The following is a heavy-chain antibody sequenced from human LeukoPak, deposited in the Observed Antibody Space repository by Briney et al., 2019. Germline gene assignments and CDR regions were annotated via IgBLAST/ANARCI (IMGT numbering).Heavy chain of an antibody. CDR3: ARETVAASGIDAFDI. D-gene: IGHD6-13*01. Sequence: PSETLSLTCSVSGGSISNYNWSWIRQPAGKGLEWIGRIYTSESTNYNPSLKSRATISTDKSKNQFSLKLSSVSAADTAVYYCARETVAASGIDAFDIWGQGTMVTVSS. V-gene: IGHV4-4*07. CDR2: IYTSEST. J-gene: IGHJ3*02. CDR1: GGSISNYN.